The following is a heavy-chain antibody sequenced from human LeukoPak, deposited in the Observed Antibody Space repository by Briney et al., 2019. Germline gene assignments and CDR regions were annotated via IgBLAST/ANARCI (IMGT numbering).Heavy chain of an antibody. CDR1: GGTFSSYA. CDR3: ARGPDYYDSSGYPEGYYYYMDV. Sequence: GASVKVSSKASGGTFSSYAISWVRQAPGQGLEWMGGIIPIFGTANYAQKFQGRVTITTDESTSTAYMELSSLRSEDTAVYYCARGPDYYDSSGYPEGYYYYMDVWGKGTTVTVSS. D-gene: IGHD3-22*01. V-gene: IGHV1-69*05. J-gene: IGHJ6*03. CDR2: IIPIFGTA.